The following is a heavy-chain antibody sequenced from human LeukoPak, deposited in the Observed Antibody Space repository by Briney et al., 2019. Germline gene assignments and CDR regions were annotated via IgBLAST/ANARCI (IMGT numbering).Heavy chain of an antibody. J-gene: IGHJ4*02. CDR3: ASTTMMGN. CDR1: GYSISSGYY. CDR2: IYHSGST. Sequence: SETLSLTCTVSGYSISSGYYWGWIRQPPGKGLEWIGSIYHSGSTYYNPSLKSRVTISADTSKNQFSLKLSSVTAADTAVYYCASTTMMGNWGQGTLVTVSS. D-gene: IGHD3-22*01. V-gene: IGHV4-38-2*02.